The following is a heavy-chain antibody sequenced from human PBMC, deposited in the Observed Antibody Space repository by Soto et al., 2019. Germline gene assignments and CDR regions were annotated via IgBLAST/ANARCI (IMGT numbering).Heavy chain of an antibody. CDR2: INHSGST. D-gene: IGHD2-2*01. CDR3: ARGGLIYCRSSSCPNPDY. CDR1: GGSFSGYY. J-gene: IGHJ4*02. Sequence: SQTLSLTCAVYGGSFSGYYWSWIRQPPGKGLEWIGEINHSGSTNYGPSLKSRVTISLDTSMNQFSLKLSSVTAADTAVYYCARGGLIYCRSSSCPNPDYRGQGTLVTVS. V-gene: IGHV4-34*01.